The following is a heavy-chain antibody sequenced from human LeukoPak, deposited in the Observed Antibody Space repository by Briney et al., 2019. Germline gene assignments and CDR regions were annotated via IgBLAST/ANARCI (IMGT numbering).Heavy chain of an antibody. CDR3: AREEGGSYSGFDY. CDR1: GGSISSGGYY. D-gene: IGHD1-26*01. CDR2: IYHSGST. V-gene: IGHV4-30-2*01. J-gene: IGHJ4*02. Sequence: SQTLSLTCTVSGGSISSGGYYWSWIRQPPGKGLEWIGYIYHSGSTYYNPSLKSRVTISVDRSKNQFSLKLSSVTAADTAVYYCAREEGGSYSGFDYWGQGTLVTVSS.